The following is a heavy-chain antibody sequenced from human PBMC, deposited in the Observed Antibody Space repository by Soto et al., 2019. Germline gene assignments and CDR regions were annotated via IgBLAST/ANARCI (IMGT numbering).Heavy chain of an antibody. V-gene: IGHV1-3*01. CDR1: GYTFTSYG. CDR2: INPGNGNT. CDR3: ARGGYFDSSNSLAY. Sequence: QVQLVQSGAEVKKPGASVKVSCKASGYTFTSYGINCVRQAPGRGLEWMGWINPGNGNTKYSQQFQGRVIIDRDPSASTAYMEFSSLRSEDPAVSYCARGGYFDSSNSLAYWGLGTLVTVSS. J-gene: IGHJ4*02. D-gene: IGHD3-22*01.